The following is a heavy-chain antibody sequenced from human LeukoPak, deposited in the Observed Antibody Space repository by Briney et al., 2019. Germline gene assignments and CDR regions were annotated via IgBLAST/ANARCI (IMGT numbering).Heavy chain of an antibody. CDR3: AKDTSIVGAFGGFDY. V-gene: IGHV3-43*02. Sequence: GGPLRLSCAASGFTFDDYAMHWVRQAPGKGLEWVSLISGDGGSTYYADSVKGRFTISRDNSKNSLYLQMNSLRTEDTALYYFAKDTSIVGAFGGFDYWGQGTLVTVSS. CDR1: GFTFDDYA. D-gene: IGHD1-26*01. CDR2: ISGDGGST. J-gene: IGHJ4*02.